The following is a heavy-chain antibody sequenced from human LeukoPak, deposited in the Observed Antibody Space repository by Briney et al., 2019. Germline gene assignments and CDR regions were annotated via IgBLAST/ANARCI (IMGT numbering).Heavy chain of an antibody. D-gene: IGHD3-9*01. CDR3: ARDRRYFDWLPLDY. CDR2: IIPIFGTA. V-gene: IGHV1-69*05. Sequence: SVKVSFKASGGTFSSYAISWVRQAPGQGLEWMGRIIPIFGTANYAQKFQGRVTVTTDESTSTAYMELSSLRSEDTAVYYCARDRRYFDWLPLDYWGQGTLVTVS. J-gene: IGHJ4*02. CDR1: GGTFSSYA.